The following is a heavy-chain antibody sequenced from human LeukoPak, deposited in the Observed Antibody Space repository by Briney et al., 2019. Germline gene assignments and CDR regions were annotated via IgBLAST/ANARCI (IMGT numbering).Heavy chain of an antibody. J-gene: IGHJ5*02. CDR2: ISGSGGST. Sequence: GGTLRLSCAASGFTFSSYGMSWVRQAPGKGLEWVSAISGSGGSTYYADSVKGRFTISRDNSKNTLYLQMNSLRAEDTAVYYCAKGPQKKWELRPSNWFDPWGQGTLVTVSS. V-gene: IGHV3-23*01. D-gene: IGHD1-26*01. CDR3: AKGPQKKWELRPSNWFDP. CDR1: GFTFSSYG.